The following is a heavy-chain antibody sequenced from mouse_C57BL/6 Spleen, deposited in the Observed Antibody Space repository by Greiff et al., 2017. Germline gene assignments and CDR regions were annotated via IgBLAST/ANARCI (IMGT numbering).Heavy chain of an antibody. V-gene: IGHV5-17*01. J-gene: IGHJ2*01. D-gene: IGHD2-1*01. CDR3: ASLYPFDY. CDR1: GFTFSDYG. Sequence: EVKLVESGGGLVKPGGSLKLSCAASGFTFSDYGMHWVRQAPEKGLEWVAYISSGSSTISYADTVKGRFTISRDTAKYTLFLQVTSVRSEGAAMYYCASLYPFDYWGKGTTLTVSS. CDR2: ISSGSSTI.